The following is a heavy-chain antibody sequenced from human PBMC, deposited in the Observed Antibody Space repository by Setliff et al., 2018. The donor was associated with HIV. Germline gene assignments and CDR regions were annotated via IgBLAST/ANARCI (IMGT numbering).Heavy chain of an antibody. D-gene: IGHD6-13*01. CDR2: IYSSGNT. CDR3: ARGGGGITAAATRPA. CDR1: GGSISSGNYY. V-gene: IGHV4-61*10. J-gene: IGHJ5*02. Sequence: SETLSLTCTVSGGSISSGNYYWGWIRQPAGKGLEWIGRIYSSGNTNYNPSLKSRVTISADTSKNHFSLKLNSVTAADTAVYYCARGGGGITAAATRPAWGQGTLVTVSS.